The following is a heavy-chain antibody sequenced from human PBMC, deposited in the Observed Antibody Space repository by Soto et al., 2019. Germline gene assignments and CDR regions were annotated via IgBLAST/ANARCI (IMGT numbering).Heavy chain of an antibody. Sequence: QLQLQESGSGLVKPSQTLSLTCAVSGGSISSRDYSWSWIRQPPGKGLEWIGYIYHTGSTFHNPAHTSRANISVGRSKSQCSMNLSSVTAADTAVYYCARVYKYDYFDYWGQGTLVTVSS. CDR3: ARVYKYDYFDY. D-gene: IGHD1-1*01. CDR2: IYHTGST. CDR1: GGSISSRDYS. V-gene: IGHV4-30-2*01. J-gene: IGHJ4*02.